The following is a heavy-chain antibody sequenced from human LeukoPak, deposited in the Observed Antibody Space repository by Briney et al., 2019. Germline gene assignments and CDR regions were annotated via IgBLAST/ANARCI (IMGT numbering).Heavy chain of an antibody. Sequence: SQTLSLTCAVSGGSISSGGYSWSWIRQPPGKGLEWIGYIYHSGSTYYNPSLKSRVTISVDRSKNQFSLKLSSVTAADTAVYYCARDNDIGLIDYWGQGTLVTVSS. V-gene: IGHV4-30-2*01. D-gene: IGHD1-1*01. CDR2: IYHSGST. J-gene: IGHJ4*02. CDR3: ARDNDIGLIDY. CDR1: GGSISSGGYS.